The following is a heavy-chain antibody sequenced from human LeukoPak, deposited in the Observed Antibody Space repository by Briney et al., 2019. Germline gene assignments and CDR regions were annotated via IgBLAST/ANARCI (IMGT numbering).Heavy chain of an antibody. V-gene: IGHV4-34*01. J-gene: IGHJ5*02. CDR1: GGSFSGYY. CDR2: INHSGST. Sequence: PSETLSLTCAVYGGSFSGYYWSWIRQPPGKGLEWIGEINHSGSTNYNPSLKSRVTISVDTSKNQFSLKLSSVTAADTAVYYCARAVTTQPNWFDPWGQGTLVTVSS. CDR3: ARAVTTQPNWFDP. D-gene: IGHD4-17*01.